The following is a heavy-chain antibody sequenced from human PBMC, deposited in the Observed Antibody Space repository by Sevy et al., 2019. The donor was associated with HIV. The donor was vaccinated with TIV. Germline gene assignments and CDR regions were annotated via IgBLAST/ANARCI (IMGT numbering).Heavy chain of an antibody. CDR2: IYTNGST. J-gene: IGHJ5*02. D-gene: IGHD3-10*01. Sequence: SETLSLTCTVSGGSISSYYWSWIRQPAGKGLEWIGRIYTNGSTNYNPSLKSRVTMSVDTSKNQFSLKLSSVTAADTAVYYCARDRITMVRGVGNWFDPWGQGTLVTVSS. V-gene: IGHV4-4*07. CDR1: GGSISSYY. CDR3: ARDRITMVRGVGNWFDP.